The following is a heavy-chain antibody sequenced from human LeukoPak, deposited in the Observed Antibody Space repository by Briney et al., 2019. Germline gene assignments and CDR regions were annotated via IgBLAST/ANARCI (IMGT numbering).Heavy chain of an antibody. Sequence: GGSLRLSCAASGFTFSSYAMHWVRQAPGKGLEWVAVISYDGSNKYYADSVKGRFTISRDNSKNTLYLQMNSLRAEDTAVYYCARAPPMYRLLLRWGNEIDYWGQGTLVTVSS. CDR3: ARAPPMYRLLLRWGNEIDY. V-gene: IGHV3-30-3*01. CDR2: ISYDGSNK. J-gene: IGHJ4*02. CDR1: GFTFSSYA. D-gene: IGHD2-2*01.